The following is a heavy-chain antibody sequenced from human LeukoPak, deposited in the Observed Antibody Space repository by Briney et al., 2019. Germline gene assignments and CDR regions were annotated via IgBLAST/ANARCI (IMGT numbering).Heavy chain of an antibody. J-gene: IGHJ4*02. V-gene: IGHV4-4*07. CDR2: IYTSGST. Sequence: SETLSLTCTVSGGSISSYYWSWIRQPAGKGLEWIGRIYTSGSTNYNPSLKSRVTMSVDTSKNQFSLKLSSVTAADTAVYYCARDSMVRGVIISYFDCWGQGTLVTVSS. D-gene: IGHD3-10*01. CDR1: GGSISSYY. CDR3: ARDSMVRGVIISYFDC.